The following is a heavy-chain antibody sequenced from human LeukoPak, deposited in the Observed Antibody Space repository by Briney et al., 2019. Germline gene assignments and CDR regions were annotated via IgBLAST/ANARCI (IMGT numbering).Heavy chain of an antibody. CDR2: IYTSGNT. J-gene: IGHJ6*03. D-gene: IGHD3-22*01. CDR3: ASRVYYYDSSGYYYSPKDYYYYMDV. V-gene: IGHV4-4*07. Sequence: SETLSLTCTVSGGSISSYYWSWIRQPAGKGLEWIGHIYTSGNTNYNPSLKSRVTISVDTSKNQFSLKLSSVTAADTAVYYCASRVYYYDSSGYYYSPKDYYYYMDVWGKGTTVTISS. CDR1: GGSISSYY.